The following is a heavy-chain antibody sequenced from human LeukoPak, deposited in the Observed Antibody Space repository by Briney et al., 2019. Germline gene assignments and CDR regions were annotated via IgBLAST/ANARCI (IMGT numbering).Heavy chain of an antibody. V-gene: IGHV3-23*01. CDR2: ISGSGRST. CDR3: AKDRSSEMSYFDY. CDR1: GFTFSDYA. Sequence: GGSLRLSCAASGFTFSDYAMSWVGQAPGKGLEWVSAISGSGRSTLYADSAKGRFTISRDNSKNTLYLQMNSLRADDTAVYYCAKDRSSEMSYFDYWGQGTLVTVSS. J-gene: IGHJ4*02.